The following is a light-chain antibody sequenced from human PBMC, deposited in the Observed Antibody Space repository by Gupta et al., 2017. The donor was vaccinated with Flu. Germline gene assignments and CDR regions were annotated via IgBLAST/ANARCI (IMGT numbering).Light chain of an antibody. J-gene: IGLJ3*02. CDR3: QCYDGRNRWV. CDR2: EDD. Sequence: FMLIQPHSVSASPGPTVTLSCPRCSGSIASQYVQWHRQRPGSAPTPVIFEDDQRPSGVPDRFSGSIDSSSNSAYLTISGLKTDDEADYYCQCYDGRNRWVFGGGTTVTVL. CDR1: SGSIASQY. V-gene: IGLV6-57*03.